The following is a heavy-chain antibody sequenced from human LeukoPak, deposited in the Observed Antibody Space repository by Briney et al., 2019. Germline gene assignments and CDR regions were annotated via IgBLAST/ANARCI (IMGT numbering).Heavy chain of an antibody. J-gene: IGHJ3*02. CDR2: INTNTGNP. V-gene: IGHV7-4-1*02. CDR3: ASSRAVVVITAFDI. D-gene: IGHD3-22*01. CDR1: GYTFTSYA. Sequence: GASVKVSCKASGYTFTSYAMNWVRQAPGQGLEWMGWINTNTGNPTYAQGFTGRFVFSLDTSVSTAYLQISSLKAEDTAVYYCASSRAVVVITAFDIWGQGTMVTVSS.